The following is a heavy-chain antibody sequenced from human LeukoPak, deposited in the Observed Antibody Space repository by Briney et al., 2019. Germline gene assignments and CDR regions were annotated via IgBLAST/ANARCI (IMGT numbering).Heavy chain of an antibody. Sequence: SETLSLTCTVSGGSISSGGYYWSWIRQHPGKGLEWIGYIYYSGSTYYNPSLKSRVTISVDTSKNQFSLKLSSVTAADTAVYYCAIDSAPLSGYFDLWGRGTLVTVSS. J-gene: IGHJ2*01. CDR1: GGSISSGGYY. V-gene: IGHV4-31*03. D-gene: IGHD1-26*01. CDR3: AIDSAPLSGYFDL. CDR2: IYYSGST.